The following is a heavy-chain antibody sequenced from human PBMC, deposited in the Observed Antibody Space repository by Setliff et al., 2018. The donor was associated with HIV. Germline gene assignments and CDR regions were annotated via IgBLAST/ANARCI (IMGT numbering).Heavy chain of an antibody. Sequence: GSGPTLVNPTQTLTLTCTFSGFSLSTSGVGVGWIRQPPGKALEWLALIYWDDDTRYSPSLKSRLTITKDTSKTQVVLTMTNMDPVDTATYDCAHRRSEPRIAARPGYFQHWGQGTLVTVSS. CDR3: AHRRSEPRIAARPGYFQH. CDR2: IYWDDDT. D-gene: IGHD6-6*01. V-gene: IGHV2-5*02. CDR1: GFSLSTSGVG. J-gene: IGHJ1*01.